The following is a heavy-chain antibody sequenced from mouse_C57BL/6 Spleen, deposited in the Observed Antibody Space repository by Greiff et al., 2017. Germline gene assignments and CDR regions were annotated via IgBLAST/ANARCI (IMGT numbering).Heavy chain of an antibody. CDR2: IDPETGGT. J-gene: IGHJ4*01. CDR3: TRAGSSFYAMDY. Sequence: QVQLQQSGAELVRPGASVTLSCKASGYTFTDYEMHWVKQTPVHGLEWIGAIDPETGGTASNQKFKGKAILTADKSSSTAYMELRSLTSEDSAVYYCTRAGSSFYAMDYWGQGTSVTVSS. CDR1: GYTFTDYE. D-gene: IGHD1-1*01. V-gene: IGHV1-15*01.